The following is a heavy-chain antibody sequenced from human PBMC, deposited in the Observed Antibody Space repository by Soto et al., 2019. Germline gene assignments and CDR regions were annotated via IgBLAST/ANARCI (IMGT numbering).Heavy chain of an antibody. CDR3: AKEALTVAGNNFDS. J-gene: IGHJ4*02. D-gene: IGHD6-19*01. V-gene: IGHV3-23*01. Sequence: LLESGGGLVQPGGSLRLSYAASGFTFTTYAMGWVRQAPGKGLEWVSSISGSGAGTFYADSVKGRFTISRDNAKKMVYLQMNGLRADDTALYYCAKEALTVAGNNFDSWGQGTLVTVSS. CDR1: GFTFTTYA. CDR2: ISGSGAGT.